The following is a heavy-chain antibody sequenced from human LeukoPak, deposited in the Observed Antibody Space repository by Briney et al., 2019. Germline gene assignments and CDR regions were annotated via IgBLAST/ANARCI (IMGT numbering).Heavy chain of an antibody. V-gene: IGHV3-23*01. D-gene: IGHD3-10*01. CDR1: GFTFSSYA. CDR2: ISGSGGST. Sequence: PGGSLRLSCAASGFTFSSYAMSWVRQAPGKGLEWVSAISGSGGSTYYADSVKGRFTISRDNSKNTLYLQMNSLRAEDTAVYYCARAKWFGEFRGYGMDVWGQGTTVTASS. J-gene: IGHJ6*02. CDR3: ARAKWFGEFRGYGMDV.